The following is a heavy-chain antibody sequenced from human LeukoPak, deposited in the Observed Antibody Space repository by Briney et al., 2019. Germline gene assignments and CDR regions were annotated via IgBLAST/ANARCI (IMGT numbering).Heavy chain of an antibody. V-gene: IGHV3-48*02. CDR2: ISSSSSTI. J-gene: IGHJ4*02. CDR3: ARDKYSTIDY. Sequence: PGGSLRPSCAASGFTFNTYSMHWVRQAPGKGLEWLSYISSSSSTIYYADSLKGRFTISRDNAKSSLYLQMNSLRDEDTALYFCARDKYSTIDYWGQGTLVTVSS. CDR1: GFTFNTYS. D-gene: IGHD6-6*01.